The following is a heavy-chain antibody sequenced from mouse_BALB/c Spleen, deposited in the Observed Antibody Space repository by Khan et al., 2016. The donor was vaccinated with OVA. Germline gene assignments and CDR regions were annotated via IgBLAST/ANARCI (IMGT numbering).Heavy chain of an antibody. CDR2: ISDVGNYI. CDR3: IRGFYGDPFAY. Sequence: EVELVESGGGLVKPGGSLKLSCEASGFTFSDYYMYWVRQTPEKRLEWVAIISDVGNYIYYLDHVKGRFTISRDNAKNNLFMQMKSLKAEDTAMYYGIRGFYGDPFAYWGHGTLVTVSA. V-gene: IGHV5-4*02. J-gene: IGHJ3*01. CDR1: GFTFSDYY. D-gene: IGHD2-13*01.